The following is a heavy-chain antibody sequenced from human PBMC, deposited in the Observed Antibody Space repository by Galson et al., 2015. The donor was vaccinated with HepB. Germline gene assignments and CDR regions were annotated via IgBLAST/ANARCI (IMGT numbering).Heavy chain of an antibody. CDR2: ISSRSSTI. CDR3: VRDLTYYYDNSGHFSGSN. J-gene: IGHJ4*02. CDR1: GFTFSSYN. Sequence: SLRLSCAASGFTFSSYNMNWVRQAPGKGLEWVSYISSRSSTIYYADSVKGRFTISRDNAKNSLYLQMNSLRVGDTAVYYCVRDLTYYYDNSGHFSGSNWGQGTLVTVSS. D-gene: IGHD3-22*01. V-gene: IGHV3-48*01.